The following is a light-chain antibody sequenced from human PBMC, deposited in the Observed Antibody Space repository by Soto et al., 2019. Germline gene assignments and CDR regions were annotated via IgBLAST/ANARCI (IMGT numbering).Light chain of an antibody. J-gene: IGLJ1*01. CDR3: CSYAGDSYV. V-gene: IGLV2-23*01. CDR2: ESS. CDR1: SSDVGDYDL. Sequence: QSALTQPASVSGSPGQSITISCTGTSSDVGDYDLVSWFQQHPGKAPKLLIFESSKRPSGVSIRFSGSRSGNTASLTVSGLQAEDEADYFCCSYAGDSYVFGTGTKVTVL.